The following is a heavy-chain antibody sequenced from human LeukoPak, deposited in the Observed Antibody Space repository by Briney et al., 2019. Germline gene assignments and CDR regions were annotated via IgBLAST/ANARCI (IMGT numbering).Heavy chain of an antibody. CDR2: IYYSGST. V-gene: IGHV4-59*01. CDR1: GGSISSYY. D-gene: IGHD3-22*01. CDR3: ARAPNYYDSSGYFDY. J-gene: IGHJ4*02. Sequence: SETLSLTCTVSGGSISSYYWSWIRQPPGKGLEWIGYIYYSGSTNYNPSLKSRVTISVDTSKDQFSLKLSSVTAADTAVYYCARAPNYYDSSGYFDYWGQGTLVTVSS.